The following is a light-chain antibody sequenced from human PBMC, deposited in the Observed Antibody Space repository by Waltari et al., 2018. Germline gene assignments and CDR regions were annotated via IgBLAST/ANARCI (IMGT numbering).Light chain of an antibody. V-gene: IGKV1-5*03. CDR3: QQYNSYPLT. Sequence: DIQMTQSPSTLSASVADRITITCRASQSISSWLDWYQQKPGKAPKLLIYKASSLESGVPSRFSGSGSGTEFTLTISSLQPDDFATYYCQQYNSYPLTFGGGTKVEIK. CDR2: KAS. J-gene: IGKJ4*01. CDR1: QSISSW.